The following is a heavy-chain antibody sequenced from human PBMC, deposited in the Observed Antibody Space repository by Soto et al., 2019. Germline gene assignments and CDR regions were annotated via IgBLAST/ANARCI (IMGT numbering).Heavy chain of an antibody. CDR1: GFTFISYA. D-gene: IGHD6-25*01. CDR3: VKAAD. Sequence: SLRLSCAASGFTFISYAMHWVRQAPGKGLEWVEVISYDGSNKYYADSVKGRFTISRDNSKNTLYLQMNSLRAEDTAVYYCVKAADWGQGTLVTVPS. J-gene: IGHJ4*02. CDR2: ISYDGSNK. V-gene: IGHV3-30-3*01.